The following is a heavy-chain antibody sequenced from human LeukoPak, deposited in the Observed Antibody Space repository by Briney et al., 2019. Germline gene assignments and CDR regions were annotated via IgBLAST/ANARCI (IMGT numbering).Heavy chain of an antibody. V-gene: IGHV4-39*01. CDR2: IYYSGST. J-gene: IGHJ5*02. D-gene: IGHD2-15*01. CDR3: ARHVRYCSGCSCYLDWFDP. CDR1: GGSISSSSYS. Sequence: SETLSLTCTVSGGSISSSSYSWGWIRQPPGKGLEWIGSIYYSGSTYYNPSLKSRVTISVDTSKNQFSLKLSSVTAADTAVYYCARHVRYCSGCSCYLDWFDPWGQGTLVTVSS.